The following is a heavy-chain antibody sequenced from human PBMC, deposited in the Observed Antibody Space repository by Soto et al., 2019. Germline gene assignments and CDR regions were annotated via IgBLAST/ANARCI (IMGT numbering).Heavy chain of an antibody. V-gene: IGHV3-23*01. D-gene: IGHD2-2*01. Sequence: PGGSLRLSCAASGFTFSSYAMSWVRQAPGKGLEWVSAISGSGGSTYYADSVKGRFTISRDNSKNTLYLQMNSLRAEDTAVYYCAKGQTDIVVVPAAMPGVDYWGQGTLVTVSS. CDR2: ISGSGGST. CDR1: GFTFSSYA. J-gene: IGHJ4*02. CDR3: AKGQTDIVVVPAAMPGVDY.